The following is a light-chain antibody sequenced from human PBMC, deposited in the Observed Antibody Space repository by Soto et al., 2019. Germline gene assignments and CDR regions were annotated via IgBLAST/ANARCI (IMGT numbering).Light chain of an antibody. J-gene: IGLJ3*02. CDR2: EVS. V-gene: IGLV2-14*01. CDR3: SSYTTSSTRV. CDR1: SSDVGGYKF. Sequence: QSALTQPASVSGSPGQSITISCTGTSSDVGGYKFVSWYQQHPGKAPKLMIYEVSNRPSGVSNRFSGSKSGNTASLTISGLQAEDEADYYCSSYTTSSTRVFGGGTKLPS.